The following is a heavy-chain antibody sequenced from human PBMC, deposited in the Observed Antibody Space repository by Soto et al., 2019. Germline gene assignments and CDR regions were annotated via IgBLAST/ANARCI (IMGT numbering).Heavy chain of an antibody. Sequence: ASVKVSCKASGYTFTSYAMHWVRQAPGQRLEWMGWINAGNGTTKYSQKFQGRVTITGDESTSTAYMELSSLRSEDTAVYYCARDRVDAIFGVVIGMDVWGQGTTVTVSS. D-gene: IGHD3-3*01. J-gene: IGHJ6*02. V-gene: IGHV1-3*01. CDR3: ARDRVDAIFGVVIGMDV. CDR1: GYTFTSYA. CDR2: INAGNGTT.